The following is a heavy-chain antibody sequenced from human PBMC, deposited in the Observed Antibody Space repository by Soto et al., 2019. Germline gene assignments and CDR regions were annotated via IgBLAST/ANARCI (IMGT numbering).Heavy chain of an antibody. CDR1: GGSISSSNYY. V-gene: IGHV4-39*01. Sequence: SETLSLTCTVSGGSISSSNYYWGWIRQPPGKGLEWIGSIYYTGSTYYNPSLRSRVTISVDTSKNQFSLKLSSVTAADTAVYYCARSDTAMVTGIDPWGQGTLVTVSS. CDR3: ARSDTAMVTGIDP. D-gene: IGHD5-18*01. J-gene: IGHJ5*02. CDR2: IYYTGST.